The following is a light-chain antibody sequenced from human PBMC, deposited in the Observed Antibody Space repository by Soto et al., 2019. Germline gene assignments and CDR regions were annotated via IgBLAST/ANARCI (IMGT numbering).Light chain of an antibody. CDR2: KAS. CDR3: QQYNSYPYT. CDR1: QSISSW. Sequence: DIQMTQSPSTLSASVGDRVTITCRASQSISSWLAWYQQKPGKAPKLLIYKASSLESGLPARFSGSGSGTEFTLTISSLQPDDFATYYCQQYNSYPYTFGQGTKLDIK. J-gene: IGKJ2*01. V-gene: IGKV1-5*03.